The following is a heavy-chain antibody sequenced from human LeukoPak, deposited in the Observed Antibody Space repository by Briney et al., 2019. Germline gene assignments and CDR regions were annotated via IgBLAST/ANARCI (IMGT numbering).Heavy chain of an antibody. CDR3: ARVLNSSGYYSHFDY. J-gene: IGHJ4*02. D-gene: IGHD3-22*01. Sequence: PSETLSLTCAVYGGSFSGYYWNWIRQPPGKGLEWIGEINHSGSTNYNPSLKSRVTISVDTSKNQFSLKLSSVTAADMAVYYCARVLNSSGYYSHFDYWGQGTLVTVSS. CDR1: GGSFSGYY. CDR2: INHSGST. V-gene: IGHV4-34*01.